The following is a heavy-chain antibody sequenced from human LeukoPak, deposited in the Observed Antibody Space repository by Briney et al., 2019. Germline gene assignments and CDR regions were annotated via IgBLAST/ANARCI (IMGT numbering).Heavy chain of an antibody. CDR1: GGSISSYY. CDR3: ARSIAAAGDFDY. D-gene: IGHD6-13*01. J-gene: IGHJ4*02. Sequence: SETLSLTCTVSGGSISSYYWSWIRQPPGKGLEWIGYIYYSGSTNYDPSLKSRVTISVDTSKNQFSLKLSSVTAADTAVYYCARSIAAAGDFDYWGQGTLVTVSS. V-gene: IGHV4-59*08. CDR2: IYYSGST.